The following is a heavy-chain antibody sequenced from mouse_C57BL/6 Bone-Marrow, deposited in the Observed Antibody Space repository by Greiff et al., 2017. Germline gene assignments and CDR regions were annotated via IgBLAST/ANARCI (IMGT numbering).Heavy chain of an antibody. V-gene: IGHV5-6*01. Sequence: EVKLVESGGDLVKPGGSLKLSCAASGFTFSSYGMSWVRQTPDKRLEWVATISSGGSYTYYPDSVKGRFTISRDNAKNTLYLQMINLKSEDTAMYYCARHHAWFAYWGQGTLVTVSA. CDR3: ARHHAWFAY. CDR2: ISSGGSYT. CDR1: GFTFSSYG. J-gene: IGHJ3*01.